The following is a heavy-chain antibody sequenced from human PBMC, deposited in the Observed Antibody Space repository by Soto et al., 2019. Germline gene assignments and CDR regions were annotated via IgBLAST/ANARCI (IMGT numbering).Heavy chain of an antibody. CDR2: ISGSGANT. Sequence: GSLRLYCAASGFTFSSYAMHWVRQAPGEGQGLRRGLEWVSTISGSGANTYYADSVKGRFTISRDNARNSLYLQMNSLRVGDTAVYYCVRSRPSCGGDCPPLDLWGQGTLVTVSS. CDR3: VRSRPSCGGDCPPLDL. CDR1: GFTFSSYA. V-gene: IGHV3-23*01. J-gene: IGHJ5*02. D-gene: IGHD2-21*02.